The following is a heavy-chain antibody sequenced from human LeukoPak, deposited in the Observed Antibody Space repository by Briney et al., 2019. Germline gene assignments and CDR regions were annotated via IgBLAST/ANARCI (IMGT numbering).Heavy chain of an antibody. Sequence: GGSLRLSCAASGFTFSSYGMHWVRQAPGKGLEWVAFIWFDGSNKYYADSVKGRFTISRDNSKNTLYLQMNSLRTEDTAVYYCARDGSGYFFDYWGQGTLVTVSS. J-gene: IGHJ4*02. CDR2: IWFDGSNK. D-gene: IGHD3-22*01. V-gene: IGHV3-30*02. CDR1: GFTFSSYG. CDR3: ARDGSGYFFDY.